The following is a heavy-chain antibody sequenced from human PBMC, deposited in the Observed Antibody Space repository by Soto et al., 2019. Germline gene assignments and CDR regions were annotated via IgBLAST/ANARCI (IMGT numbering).Heavy chain of an antibody. Sequence: EVQLVESGGGLVKPGGSLRLSCAASGFTFSSYSMNWVRQAPGKGLEWVSSISSSSSYIYYADSVKGRFTISRDNAKNSLYLQMNSLRAEDTAVYYCARDRDYGDVENFHYWGQGTLVTVSS. V-gene: IGHV3-21*01. J-gene: IGHJ4*02. CDR1: GFTFSSYS. D-gene: IGHD4-17*01. CDR3: ARDRDYGDVENFHY. CDR2: ISSSSSYI.